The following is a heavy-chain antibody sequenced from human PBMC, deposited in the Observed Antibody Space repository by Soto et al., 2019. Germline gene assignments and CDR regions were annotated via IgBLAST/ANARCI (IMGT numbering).Heavy chain of an antibody. CDR1: GGSVSSGSSY. J-gene: IGHJ5*01. CDR2: VFFNGNT. CDR3: SRGGEWKGWFGS. Sequence: QVHLQESGPGLVKPSETLSLTCSVSGGSVSSGSSYCSWIRQPPGKGLEWIGHVFFNGNTDYNPSLKLRVTMSIYPSTNQFAKGLTAVRAADTAVYYCSRGGEWKGWFGSWGQGTLVSVSS. V-gene: IGHV4-61*01. D-gene: IGHD3-16*01.